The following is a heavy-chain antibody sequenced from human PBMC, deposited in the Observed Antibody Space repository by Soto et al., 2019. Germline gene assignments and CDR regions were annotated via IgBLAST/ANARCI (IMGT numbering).Heavy chain of an antibody. CDR1: GVSLSSGY. CDR3: ATSNTTCPGCYS. D-gene: IGHD1-26*01. Sequence: SETLSLTCIVAGVSLSSGYCTWIRQSPGKGLEWIGYISHSGLRHYRASLQSRLTMSVETSKNQFSLNLTSVTAADTAIYYCATSNTTCPGCYSLGQGTLVTVSS. V-gene: IGHV4-59*01. J-gene: IGHJ5*02. CDR2: ISHSGLR.